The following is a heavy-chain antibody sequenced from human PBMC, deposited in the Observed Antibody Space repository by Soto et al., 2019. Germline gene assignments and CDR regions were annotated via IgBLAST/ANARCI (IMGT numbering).Heavy chain of an antibody. D-gene: IGHD3-9*01. CDR2: VIPIFGTA. Sequence: QVQLVQSGAEVKKPWSSVKVSCKASGGTFSSYAISWVRQAPGQGLEWMGGVIPIFGTANYAQKFQGRVTITEDESTSTAYMELSSLRSEDTAIYYCARDRDYILNGYSFDYWGQGTLVTVSS. V-gene: IGHV1-69*01. CDR1: GGTFSSYA. CDR3: ARDRDYILNGYSFDY. J-gene: IGHJ4*02.